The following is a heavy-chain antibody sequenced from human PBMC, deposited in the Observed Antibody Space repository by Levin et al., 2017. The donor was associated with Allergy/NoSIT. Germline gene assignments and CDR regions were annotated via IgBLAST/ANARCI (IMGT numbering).Heavy chain of an antibody. CDR2: ISSSGTTI. CDR1: GFTFSSSS. D-gene: IGHD7-27*01. Sequence: PGESLKISCAASGFTFSSSSMNWVRQAPGKGLEWLSYISSSGTTIFYADSVKGRFTMSRDNAKNSLYLQMNSLRAEDTAVYYCARDNWAVDYWGQGTLVTVSS. J-gene: IGHJ4*02. V-gene: IGHV3-48*01. CDR3: ARDNWAVDY.